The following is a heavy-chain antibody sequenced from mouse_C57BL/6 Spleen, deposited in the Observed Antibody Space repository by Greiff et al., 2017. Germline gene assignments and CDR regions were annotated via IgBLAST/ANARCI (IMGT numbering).Heavy chain of an antibody. CDR1: GFTFSDAW. Sequence: EVQRVESGGGLVQPGGSMKLSCAASGFTFSDAWMDWVRQSPETGLEWVAEIRNKANNHATYYAESVKGRFTISRDDSKSSVYLQMNSLRAEDTGIYYCTRGYGNYGYWGQGTTLTVSS. CDR2: IRNKANNHAT. V-gene: IGHV6-6*01. D-gene: IGHD2-1*01. J-gene: IGHJ2*01. CDR3: TRGYGNYGY.